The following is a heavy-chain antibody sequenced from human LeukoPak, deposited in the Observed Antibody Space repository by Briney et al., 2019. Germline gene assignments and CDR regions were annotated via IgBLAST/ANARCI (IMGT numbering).Heavy chain of an antibody. Sequence: ASVKVSCKASGYTFSSYYIHWVRQAPGQGLEWMTWMHPNSGDTNYAQKFQGRVTMTRDTSISTAYMELSRLRSDDTAVYYCARVSYDLVYSSETKKYNWFDPWGQGTLVTVSS. CDR3: ARVSYDLVYSSETKKYNWFDP. CDR1: GYTFSSYY. CDR2: MHPNSGDT. D-gene: IGHD6-19*01. V-gene: IGHV1-2*02. J-gene: IGHJ5*02.